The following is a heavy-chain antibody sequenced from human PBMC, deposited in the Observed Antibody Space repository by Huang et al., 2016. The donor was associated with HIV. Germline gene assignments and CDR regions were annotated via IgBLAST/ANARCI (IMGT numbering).Heavy chain of an antibody. CDR2: ISDYNGNT. V-gene: IGHV1-18*01. D-gene: IGHD3-3*01. Sequence: QVQLVQSGAEVKKPGASVKVSCKASGYTFTSYGISWVRQAPGQGLEWMGWISDYNGNTNYAKKRQGRVTMATDTSTRTAYMELRSLRSDDTAVYYCATDSKIFGVVTRPPLDYWGQGTLVTVSS. J-gene: IGHJ4*02. CDR1: GYTFTSYG. CDR3: ATDSKIFGVVTRPPLDY.